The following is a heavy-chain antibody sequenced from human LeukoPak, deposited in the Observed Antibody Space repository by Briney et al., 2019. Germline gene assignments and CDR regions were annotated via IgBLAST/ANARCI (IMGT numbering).Heavy chain of an antibody. CDR3: ARGGRDGYNSFNFDY. J-gene: IGHJ4*02. V-gene: IGHV3-48*01. CDR2: ISSSSSTI. D-gene: IGHD5-24*01. CDR1: GFTFSSYS. Sequence: GGSLRLSCAASGFTFSSYSMNWVRQAPGKGLEWVSYISSSSSTIYYAASVKGRFTISRDNAKNSLYLQMNSLRAEDTAVYYCARGGRDGYNSFNFDYWGQGTLVTVSS.